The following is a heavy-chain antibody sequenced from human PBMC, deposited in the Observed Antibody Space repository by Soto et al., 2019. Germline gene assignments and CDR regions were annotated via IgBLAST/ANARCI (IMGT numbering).Heavy chain of an antibody. Sequence: QVQLVESGGSVVQPGRSLRLSCAASGFTFSSDGMHWVRQAPGKGLEWVAVIWFDGSNKFYADSVKGRFTISRDNSKNTVSLQMNSLRDEDSAAYYCATTGPYWGQGTLVTVSS. CDR2: IWFDGSNK. J-gene: IGHJ4*02. V-gene: IGHV3-33*01. CDR3: ATTGPY. CDR1: GFTFSSDG.